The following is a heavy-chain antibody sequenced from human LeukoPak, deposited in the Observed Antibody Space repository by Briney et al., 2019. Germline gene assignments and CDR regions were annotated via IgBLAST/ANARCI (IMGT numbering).Heavy chain of an antibody. J-gene: IGHJ4*02. CDR3: AREDSSWSSFDS. Sequence: PSETLSLTCAVYGGSFSGYYWSWIRQPPGKGLEWIGEINHSGSTYYNPSLKSRVTISVDRSKNQFSLKLSSVTAADTAVYYCAREDSSWSSFDSWGQGTLVTVSS. D-gene: IGHD6-13*01. V-gene: IGHV4-34*01. CDR2: INHSGST. CDR1: GGSFSGYY.